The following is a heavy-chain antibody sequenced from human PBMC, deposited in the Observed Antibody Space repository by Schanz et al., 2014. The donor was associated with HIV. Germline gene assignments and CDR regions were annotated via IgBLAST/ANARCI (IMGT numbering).Heavy chain of an antibody. V-gene: IGHV1-18*01. D-gene: IGHD2-15*01. J-gene: IGHJ6*02. Sequence: QVQLVQSGAEVKKPGASVKVSCKASGYNFTSYDINWVRQAPGQGLEWMGWISAYKGNTNYAQKLQGRVTMTTDTSTNTAYMELRRLRSDDTAVYYCARWGRGCSGGSCYWGYYGMDVWGQGTTVTVSS. CDR3: ARWGRGCSGGSCYWGYYGMDV. CDR2: ISAYKGNT. CDR1: GYNFTSYD.